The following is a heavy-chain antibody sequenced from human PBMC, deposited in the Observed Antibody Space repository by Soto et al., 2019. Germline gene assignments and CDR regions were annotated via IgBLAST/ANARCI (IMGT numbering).Heavy chain of an antibody. CDR3: AKGGWLDD. J-gene: IGHJ4*02. V-gene: IGHV3-23*01. D-gene: IGHD5-12*01. CDR2: ISVSGDKT. Sequence: EVHLLESGGYLVQPGGSLRLSCAASGFSITAYIISWFRQAPGQGLEWVSAISVSGDKTYYADSVKGRFTISRDDAKNTLYLQLNSLRVDDTAIYYCAKGGWLDDCGQGTLVTVSS. CDR1: GFSITAYI.